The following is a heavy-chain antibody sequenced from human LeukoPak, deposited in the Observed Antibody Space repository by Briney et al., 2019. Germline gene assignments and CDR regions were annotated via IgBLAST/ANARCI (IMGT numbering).Heavy chain of an antibody. V-gene: IGHV3-48*03. CDR2: TSSSGNTI. CDR1: GFTFSTYE. CDR3: ARVLNYYDSSGSTLFDY. Sequence: PGGSLRLSCAASGFTFSTYEMTWVRQAPGKGLEWVSYTSSSGNTIFYADSVKGRFTISRDNAKNSLYLQMNSLRAEDTAVYYCARVLNYYDSSGSTLFDYWGQGTLVTVSS. D-gene: IGHD3-22*01. J-gene: IGHJ4*02.